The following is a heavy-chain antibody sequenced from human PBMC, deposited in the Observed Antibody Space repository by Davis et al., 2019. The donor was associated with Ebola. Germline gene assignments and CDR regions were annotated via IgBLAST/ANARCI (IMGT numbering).Heavy chain of an antibody. D-gene: IGHD1-7*01. J-gene: IGHJ6*02. V-gene: IGHV3-53*05. CDR1: EFTVSRNY. CDR3: TANWIYGSGIDI. Sequence: PGGSLRLSCAAAEFTVSRNYMTWVRQAPGKGLQWVSTVYKSGTTYYADSVKGRFTVSRDNSENTMYLQMNGLRPEDTAIYYCTANWIYGSGIDIWGQGTTVTVSS. CDR2: VYKSGTT.